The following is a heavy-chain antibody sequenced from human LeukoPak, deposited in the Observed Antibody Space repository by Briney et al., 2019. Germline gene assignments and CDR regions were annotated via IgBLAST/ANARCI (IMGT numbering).Heavy chain of an antibody. CDR2: IYYSGST. CDR3: ARDYGFGY. J-gene: IGHJ4*02. V-gene: IGHV4-59*01. D-gene: IGHD4-17*01. CDR1: GGSISSYY. Sequence: PSETLSLTCTVSGGSISSYYWSWIRQPPGKGLEWIGYIYYSGSTNYNPSLKSRVTISVDTSKNQFSLKLSSVTAADTVVYYCARDYGFGYWGQGTLVTVSS.